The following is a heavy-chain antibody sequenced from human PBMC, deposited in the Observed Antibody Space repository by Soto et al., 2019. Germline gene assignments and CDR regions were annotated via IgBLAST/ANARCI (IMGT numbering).Heavy chain of an antibody. CDR3: ARDSHSNSWGGSLGY. CDR2: ISGGGEST. V-gene: IGHV3-23*01. CDR1: GFTSNRYA. D-gene: IGHD6-13*01. Sequence: GGSLRLSCAVSGFTSNRYAMSWVRQAPGKGLEWVSGISGGGESTYYADSVKGRFTISRDNSKNTLYLQINSLRADDTAVYYCARDSHSNSWGGSLGYWGQGTLVTVSS. J-gene: IGHJ4*02.